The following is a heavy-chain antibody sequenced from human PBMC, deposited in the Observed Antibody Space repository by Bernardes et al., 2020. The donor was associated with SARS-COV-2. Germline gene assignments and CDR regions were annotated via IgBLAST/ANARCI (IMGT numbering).Heavy chain of an antibody. V-gene: IGHV4-4*02. D-gene: IGHD3-16*01. CDR2: ISHDRTT. CDR3: ARRDRGGSWGFDL. Sequence: SETLSLTCAVSGVSVSSYRWWTWVRQPPGKGLEWIGEISHDRTTNYNPSLMSRVSISIDTPNNQFSLNLRSVTAADTAFYYCARRDRGGSWGFDLGGQGTLGTVSS. CDR1: GVSVSSYRW. J-gene: IGHJ4*02.